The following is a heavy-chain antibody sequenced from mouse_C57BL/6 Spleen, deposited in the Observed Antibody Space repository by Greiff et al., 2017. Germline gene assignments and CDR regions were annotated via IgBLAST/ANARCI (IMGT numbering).Heavy chain of an antibody. D-gene: IGHD1-1*01. V-gene: IGHV5-4*01. CDR2: ISDGGSYT. Sequence: EVQGVESGGGLVKPGGSLKLSCAASGFNFSSYAMSWVRQTPEKRLEWVATISDGGSYTYYPDNVKGRFTITRDNAKNNLYLQMSHLKAEDTAMYYCASESYGSRYFDDWGKGTTLTVSS. CDR3: ASESYGSRYFDD. J-gene: IGHJ2*01. CDR1: GFNFSSYA.